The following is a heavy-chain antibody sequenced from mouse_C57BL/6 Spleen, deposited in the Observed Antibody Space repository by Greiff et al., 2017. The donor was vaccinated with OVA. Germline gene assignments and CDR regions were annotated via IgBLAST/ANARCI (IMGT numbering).Heavy chain of an antibody. D-gene: IGHD1-1*01. V-gene: IGHV1-19*01. CDR2: INPYNGGT. CDR1: GYTFTDYY. CDR3: TTGWGYGSSWYFDV. Sequence: VQLQQSGPVLVKPGASVKMSCKASGYTFTDYYMNWVKQSHGKSLEWIGVINPYNGGTSYNQKFKGKATLTVDKSSSTAYLQLSSLTSEDTAVYYCTTGWGYGSSWYFDVWGTGTTVTVSS. J-gene: IGHJ1*03.